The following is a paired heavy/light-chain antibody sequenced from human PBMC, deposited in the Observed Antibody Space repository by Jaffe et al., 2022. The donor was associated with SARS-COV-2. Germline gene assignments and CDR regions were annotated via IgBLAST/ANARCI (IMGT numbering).Heavy chain of an antibody. CDR3: TTDGMRTSFDF. D-gene: IGHD1-26*01. J-gene: IGHJ4*02. Sequence: EVQLVESGGGLVKPGGSLRLSCEASGFIFSNAWMNWVRQAPGKGLEWVGRIKTNIDGATTDYAAPVKGRFIISRDDSQDMHHLQMNNLKTEDTAVYYCTTDGMRTSFDFWGQGILVTVSS. CDR2: IKTNIDGATT. V-gene: IGHV3-15*01. CDR1: GFIFSNAW.
Light chain of an antibody. CDR3: AAWDDRLNGYV. CDR1: NSNIGPYP. J-gene: IGLJ1*01. Sequence: QSVLTQPPSASGAPGQRVTISCSGSNSNIGPYPVNWYQQPPGTAPKLLMYSNNKRPSGVPDRFSGFKSGTSASLAISGLQSEDEADYYCAAWDDRLNGYVFGTGTKVSVL. CDR2: SNN. V-gene: IGLV1-44*01.